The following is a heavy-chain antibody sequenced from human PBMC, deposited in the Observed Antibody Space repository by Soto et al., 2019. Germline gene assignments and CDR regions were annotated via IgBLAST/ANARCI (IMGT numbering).Heavy chain of an antibody. Sequence: PGESLKISCAASGFFCSSYDMSWVRQAPGKGLEWVSTILVDGRTFYVDSVKGRFTISRDSSQNTVYLQMNSLTVGDTALYYCAKATATGGGAFDICGQGTMVTVSS. D-gene: IGHD2-8*02. V-gene: IGHV3-23*01. J-gene: IGHJ3*02. CDR1: GFFCSSYD. CDR2: ILVDGRT. CDR3: AKATATGGGAFDI.